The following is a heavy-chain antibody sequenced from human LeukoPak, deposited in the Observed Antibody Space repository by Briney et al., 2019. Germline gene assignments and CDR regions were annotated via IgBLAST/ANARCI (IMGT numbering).Heavy chain of an antibody. CDR2: ISSSGSTI. V-gene: IGHV3-48*03. Sequence: SGGSLRLSCAASGFTFSSYEMNWVRKAPGKGPEWVSYISSSGSTIYYADSVKGRFTISRDNAKNSLYLQMNSLRAEDTAVYYCARDLSLWFGEVYNYGMDVWGKGTTVTVSS. CDR3: ARDLSLWFGEVYNYGMDV. J-gene: IGHJ6*04. CDR1: GFTFSSYE. D-gene: IGHD3-10*01.